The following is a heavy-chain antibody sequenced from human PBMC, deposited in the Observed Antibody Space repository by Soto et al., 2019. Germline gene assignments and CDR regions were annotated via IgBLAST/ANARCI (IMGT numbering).Heavy chain of an antibody. CDR2: IDPNSGGT. J-gene: IGHJ6*02. CDR3: ARERMVMITVRHCYQYGMDV. D-gene: IGHD3-16*01. Sequence: ASVKVSCKASGYTFTDYYMHWVRQAPGRGLEWMGWIDPNSGGTNYAQKFQGRVTMSRDTSINTAYMELSRLRSDDTAVYYCARERMVMITVRHCYQYGMDVWGQGATVTVSS. V-gene: IGHV1-2*02. CDR1: GYTFTDYY.